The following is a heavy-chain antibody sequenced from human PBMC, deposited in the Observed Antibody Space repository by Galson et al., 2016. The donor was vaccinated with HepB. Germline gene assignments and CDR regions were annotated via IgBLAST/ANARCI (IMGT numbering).Heavy chain of an antibody. D-gene: IGHD1-7*01. J-gene: IGHJ3*01. CDR2: LNQDGSLK. V-gene: IGHV3-7*01. CDR1: GLTFSTYW. Sequence: LRLSCAASGLTFSTYWMNWVRQAPGKGLEWVANLNQDGSLKYYADSVRGRFTISRDNAKESVYLQMNSLRAEDTAVYYCAKWNFAADLWGQGTAVTVSS. CDR3: AKWNFAADL.